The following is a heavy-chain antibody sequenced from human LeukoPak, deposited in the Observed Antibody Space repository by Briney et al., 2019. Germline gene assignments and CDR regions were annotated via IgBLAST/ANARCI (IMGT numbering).Heavy chain of an antibody. CDR2: ISAYNGNT. V-gene: IGHV1-18*01. J-gene: IGHJ1*01. CDR3: ARGPKYYDILTGAEYFQH. D-gene: IGHD3-9*01. Sequence: GASVKVSCKASGYTFTSYGISWVRQAPGQGLEWMGWISAYNGNTNYAQKLQGRVTMTTDTSTSTAYVELRSLRSDDTAVYYCARGPKYYDILTGAEYFQHWGQGTLVTVSS. CDR1: GYTFTSYG.